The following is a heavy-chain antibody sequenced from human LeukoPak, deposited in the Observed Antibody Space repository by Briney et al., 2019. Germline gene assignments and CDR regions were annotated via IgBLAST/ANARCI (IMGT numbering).Heavy chain of an antibody. CDR2: ISGSGGST. CDR3: AKVPGTTMAVDYFDY. CDR1: GFTFSSYA. D-gene: IGHD1-1*01. J-gene: IGHJ4*02. V-gene: IGHV3-23*01. Sequence: GGSLRPSCAASGFTFSSYAMSRVRQAPGKGLEWDSAISGSGGSTYYADSVKGRFTISRDNSKNTLYLQMNSLRAEDTAVYYCAKVPGTTMAVDYFDYWGQGTLVTVSS.